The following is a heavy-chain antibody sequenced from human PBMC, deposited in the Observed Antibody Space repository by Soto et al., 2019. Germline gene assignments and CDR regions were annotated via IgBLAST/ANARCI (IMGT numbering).Heavy chain of an antibody. CDR3: ARHSHLVPAARIVNSKYAMDV. CDR2: IYPGDSDT. V-gene: IGHV5-51*01. J-gene: IGHJ6*02. Sequence: GESLKISCKGSGYSFTSYWIGWVRQMPGKGLEWMGIIYPGDSDTRYSPSFQGQVTISADKSISTAYLQWSSLKASDTAMYYWARHSHLVPAARIVNSKYAMDVWGQGTTVTVSS. CDR1: GYSFTSYW. D-gene: IGHD2-2*01.